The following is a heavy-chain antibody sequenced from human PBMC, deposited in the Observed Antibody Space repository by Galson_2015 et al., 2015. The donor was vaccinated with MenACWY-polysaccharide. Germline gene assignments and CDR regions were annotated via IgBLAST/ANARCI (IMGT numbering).Heavy chain of an antibody. D-gene: IGHD2-21*02. V-gene: IGHV4-31*02. CDR3: ARGVYCGGDCYSGTDY. Sequence: YNPSLGSRVSISRDTSKNQFSLRLTSVTGADTARYYCARGVYCGGDCYSGTDYWGQGILVTVSS. J-gene: IGHJ4*02.